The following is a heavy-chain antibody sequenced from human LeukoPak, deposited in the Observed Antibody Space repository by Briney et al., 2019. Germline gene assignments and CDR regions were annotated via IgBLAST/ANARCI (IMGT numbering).Heavy chain of an antibody. CDR3: AKDRSVLTGGGFDY. J-gene: IGHJ4*02. D-gene: IGHD2-8*01. CDR2: ISYDGSNK. Sequence: GGSLRLSCAASGFTFSTYAMSWVRQAPGKGLEWVAVISYDGSNKYYADSVKGRFTISRDNSKNTLYLQMNSLRAEDTAVYYCAKDRSVLTGGGFDYWGQGTLVTVSS. V-gene: IGHV3-30*04. CDR1: GFTFSTYA.